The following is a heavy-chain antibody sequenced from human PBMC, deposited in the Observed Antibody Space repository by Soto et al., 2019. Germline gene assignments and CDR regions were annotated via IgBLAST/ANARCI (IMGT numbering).Heavy chain of an antibody. Sequence: QVQLVESGGGVVQPGRSLRLSCAASGFTFSSYGMHWVRQAPGKGLEWVAVIWYDGSNKYYADSVKGRFTISRDNSKNTLYLQMNSLRAEDTAVYYCARDKLTTVTTFDSWGQGTLVTVSS. CDR3: ARDKLTTVTTFDS. CDR2: IWYDGSNK. D-gene: IGHD4-17*01. V-gene: IGHV3-33*01. CDR1: GFTFSSYG. J-gene: IGHJ4*02.